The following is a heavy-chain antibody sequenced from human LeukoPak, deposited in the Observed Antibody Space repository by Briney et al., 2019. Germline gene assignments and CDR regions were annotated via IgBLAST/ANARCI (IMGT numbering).Heavy chain of an antibody. Sequence: GGSLRLSCAASGFTFSSYAMRWVRQAPGKGLEWVAVISYDGSNKYYADSVRGRFTISRDNSKNMLYLQMNSLRAEDAAVYYCATSGDIANILPTTRFFDYWGQGTLVTVSS. CDR2: ISYDGSNK. CDR1: GFTFSSYA. V-gene: IGHV3-30*01. CDR3: ATSGDIANILPTTRFFDY. D-gene: IGHD2-15*01. J-gene: IGHJ4*02.